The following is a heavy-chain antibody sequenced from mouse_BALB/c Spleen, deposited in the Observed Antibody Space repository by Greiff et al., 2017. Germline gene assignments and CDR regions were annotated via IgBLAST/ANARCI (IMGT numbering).Heavy chain of an antibody. CDR2: IYPGDGDT. D-gene: IGHD2-14*01. Sequence: QVQLKESGAELVRPGSSVKISCKASGYAFSSYWMNWVKQRPGQGLEWIGAIYPGDGDTRYTQKFKGKATLTADKSSSTAYMQLSSLASEDSAVYYCAREAYYRYEGAMDYWGQGTSVTVSS. CDR3: AREAYYRYEGAMDY. CDR1: GYAFSSYW. J-gene: IGHJ4*01. V-gene: IGHV1-87*01.